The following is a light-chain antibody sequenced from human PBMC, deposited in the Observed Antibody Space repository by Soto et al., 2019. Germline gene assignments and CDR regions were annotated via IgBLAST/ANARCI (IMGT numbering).Light chain of an antibody. Sequence: EIQMTQSPSSVSASVGDRVTITCRASQGVSTWLAWYQQKPGKAPKLLIYAAYELQSGVPSRFSGSGSGTDFTLTISSLQPEDFATYYCQQANRLGITFGPGTKVDIK. J-gene: IGKJ3*01. CDR1: QGVSTW. V-gene: IGKV1-12*01. CDR3: QQANRLGIT. CDR2: AAY.